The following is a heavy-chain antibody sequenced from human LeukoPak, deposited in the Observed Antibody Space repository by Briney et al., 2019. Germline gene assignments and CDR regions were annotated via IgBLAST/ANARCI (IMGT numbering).Heavy chain of an antibody. D-gene: IGHD3-16*01. V-gene: IGHV1-46*01. CDR2: INPSGGST. CDR3: ARGRRYVWGSSHYYMDV. CDR1: GYTFTSYY. J-gene: IGHJ6*03. Sequence: EASVKVSCKASGYTFTSYYMHWVRQAPGQGLEWMGIINPSGGSTSYAQKFQGRVTMTRNTSISTAYMELSSLRSEDTAVYYCARGRRYVWGSSHYYMDVWGKGTTVTISS.